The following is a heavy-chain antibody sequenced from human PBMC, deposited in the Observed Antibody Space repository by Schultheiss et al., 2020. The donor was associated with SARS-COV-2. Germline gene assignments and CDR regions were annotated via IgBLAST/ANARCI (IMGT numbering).Heavy chain of an antibody. D-gene: IGHD1-14*01. V-gene: IGHV4-34*01. J-gene: IGHJ6*02. CDR2: IYYSGST. CDR3: ARQAEDGMDV. CDR1: GGSFSGYY. Sequence: SETLSLTCAVYGGSFSGYYWSWIRQPPGKGLEWIGSIYYSGSTYYKPSLKSRVTISVDTSKNQFSLKLSSVTAADTAVYYCARQAEDGMDVWGQGTTVTVSS.